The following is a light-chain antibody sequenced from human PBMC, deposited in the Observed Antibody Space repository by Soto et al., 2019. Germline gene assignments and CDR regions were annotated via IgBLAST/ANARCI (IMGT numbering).Light chain of an antibody. CDR3: QSYDSRLSGWV. J-gene: IGLJ3*02. CDR2: GNS. Sequence: QSVLTQPPSVSGAPGQRVTISCTGGSSNIGAGYDVHWYQQLPGTSPKVLIYGNSNRPSGVPDRFSGSKSATSASLAITGLHAEDEADYYCQSYDSRLSGWVFGGGTQLTVL. V-gene: IGLV1-40*01. CDR1: SSNIGAGYD.